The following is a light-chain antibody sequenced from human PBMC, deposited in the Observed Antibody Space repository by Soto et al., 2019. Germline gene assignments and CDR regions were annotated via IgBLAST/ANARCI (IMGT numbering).Light chain of an antibody. V-gene: IGKV3-11*01. CDR1: QSVSSY. Sequence: EIVLTQSPATLSLSPGERATLSCRASQSVSSYLAWYQQKPGQAPRLLIYDASNRATGIPARFSGSGSGTDFTLTISSQEPEDFAVYYCQQRSNWPTTFGQGTKVEIK. CDR3: QQRSNWPTT. CDR2: DAS. J-gene: IGKJ1*01.